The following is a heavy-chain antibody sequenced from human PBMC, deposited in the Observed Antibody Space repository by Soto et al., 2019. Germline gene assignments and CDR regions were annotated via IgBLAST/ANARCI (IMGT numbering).Heavy chain of an antibody. CDR1: SGSISGYD. D-gene: IGHD6-6*01. Sequence: SETLSLTCTVSSGSISGYDWSWIRQTPGKGLERIGYFYYTRNTYYNPSLKSRVTISGDTSKNHLSLKLNSVTAADTAVYFCARILAAPPYYYYYYMGLWGKGTTVTVSS. CDR3: ARILAAPPYYYYYYMGL. J-gene: IGHJ6*03. V-gene: IGHV4-59*08. CDR2: FYYTRNT.